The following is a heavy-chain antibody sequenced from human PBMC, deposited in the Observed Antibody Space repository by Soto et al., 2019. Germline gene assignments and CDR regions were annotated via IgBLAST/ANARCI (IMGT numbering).Heavy chain of an antibody. V-gene: IGHV3-21*01. J-gene: IGHJ4*02. CDR1: GFTFSSYS. Sequence: EVQLVESGGGLVKPGGSLRLSCAASGFTFSSYSMNWVRRAPGKGLEWVSSISSSSSYIYYADSVKGRFTISRDNAKNSLYLQMNSLRADDTAVYYCARDQPGYSYGYGLGYWGQGTLVTVSS. D-gene: IGHD5-18*01. CDR2: ISSSSSYI. CDR3: ARDQPGYSYGYGLGY.